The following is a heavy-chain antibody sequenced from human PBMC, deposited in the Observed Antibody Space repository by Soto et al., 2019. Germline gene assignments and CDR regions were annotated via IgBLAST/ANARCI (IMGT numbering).Heavy chain of an antibody. J-gene: IGHJ5*02. V-gene: IGHV4-59*01. CDR3: ARHRRGENQQPLFDP. D-gene: IGHD6-13*01. CDR2: IYYSGST. Sequence: PSETLSLTCTVSGGSISSYYWSWIRQPPGKGLEWIGYIYYSGSTNYNPSLKSRVTISVDTSKNQFSLRSLTSDDTAVYYCARHRRGENQQPLFDPWGQGTLVTVSS. CDR1: GGSISSYY.